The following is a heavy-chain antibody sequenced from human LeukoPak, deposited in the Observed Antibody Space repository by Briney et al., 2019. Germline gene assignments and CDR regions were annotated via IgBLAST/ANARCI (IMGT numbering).Heavy chain of an antibody. J-gene: IGHJ5*02. Sequence: GASVKVSCKTSGYTFTDYYIHWVRQAPGQGLEWMGWINPNSGGTNYAQKFQGRVTMTRDASTTTIYMELSSLKSEDTGLYYCARKWSSRDWFDPWGQGTLVTVSS. CDR1: GYTFTDYY. V-gene: IGHV1-2*02. CDR3: ARKWSSRDWFDP. D-gene: IGHD2-8*01. CDR2: INPNSGGT.